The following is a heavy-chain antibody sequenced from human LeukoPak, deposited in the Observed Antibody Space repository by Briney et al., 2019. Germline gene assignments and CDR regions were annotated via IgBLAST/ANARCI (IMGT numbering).Heavy chain of an antibody. D-gene: IGHD3-9*01. V-gene: IGHV7-4-1*02. J-gene: IGHJ4*02. CDR1: GYTFTSYA. CDR3: ARAYYDILTGYYTPLYYFDY. CDR2: INTNTGNP. Sequence: ASVKVSCKASGYTFTSYAMNWVRQAPGQGLEWMGWINTNTGNPTYAQGFTGRFVFSLDTSVSTAYLQISSLKAEDTAVYYCARAYYDILTGYYTPLYYFDYWGQGTLVTVSS.